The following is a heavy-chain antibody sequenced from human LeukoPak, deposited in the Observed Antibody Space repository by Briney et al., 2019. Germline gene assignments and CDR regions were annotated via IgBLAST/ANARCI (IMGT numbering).Heavy chain of an antibody. CDR1: GYTFSSYA. CDR3: ATHCTGGSCAQSYYSGY. Sequence: ASVKVSCKASGYTFSSYAMQWVRQAPGQGLEWMGWINADNGDTKYAQKFQGRVTITRDTSASTAYMDLRSLRSEDTAVYYCATHCTGGSCAQSYYSGYWGQGTLVTVSS. J-gene: IGHJ4*02. CDR2: INADNGDT. V-gene: IGHV1-3*01. D-gene: IGHD2-8*02.